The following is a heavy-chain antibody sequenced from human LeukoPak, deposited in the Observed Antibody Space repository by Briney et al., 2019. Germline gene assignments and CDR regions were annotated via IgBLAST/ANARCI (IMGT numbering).Heavy chain of an antibody. CDR1: GGSISSYY. V-gene: IGHV4-4*07. Sequence: SETLSLTCTVPGGSISSYYWSWIRQPAGKGLEWIGRIYTSGSTNYNPSLKSRVTMSVDTSKDQFSLKLSSVTAADTAVYYCARVRVVISGYYFDYWRQGTLVTVSS. CDR2: IYTSGST. CDR3: ARVRVVISGYYFDY. D-gene: IGHD3-3*01. J-gene: IGHJ4*02.